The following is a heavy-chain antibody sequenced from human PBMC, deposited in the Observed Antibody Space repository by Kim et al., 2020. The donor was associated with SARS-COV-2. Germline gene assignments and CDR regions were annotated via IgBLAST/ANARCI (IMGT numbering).Heavy chain of an antibody. CDR3: AAGYGSGYDRGATPFDY. CDR2: IVVSSGNT. V-gene: IGHV1-58*01. Sequence: SVKVSCKASGYTFTSSSVQWVRQARGQRLEWIGWIVVSSGNTNYAQKFQERVTITRDMSTSTAYMELSSLRSEDTAVYYCAAGYGSGYDRGATPFDYWGQGTLVTVSS. D-gene: IGHD5-12*01. CDR1: GYTFTSSS. J-gene: IGHJ4*02.